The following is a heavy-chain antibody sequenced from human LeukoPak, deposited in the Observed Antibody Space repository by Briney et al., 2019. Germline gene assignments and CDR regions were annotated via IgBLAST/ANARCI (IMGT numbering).Heavy chain of an antibody. CDR1: GFTFSNSW. CDR2: ISGSGGGT. J-gene: IGHJ4*02. Sequence: GGSLRLSCAASGFTFSNSWMNWVRQAPGKGLEWVSGISGSGGGTYYVDTVKGRFTISRDTSKNTLYMQMNSLRAEDTAVYHCAKGRYSSGWNFFDSWGQGTLVTVSS. D-gene: IGHD6-19*01. CDR3: AKGRYSSGWNFFDS. V-gene: IGHV3-23*01.